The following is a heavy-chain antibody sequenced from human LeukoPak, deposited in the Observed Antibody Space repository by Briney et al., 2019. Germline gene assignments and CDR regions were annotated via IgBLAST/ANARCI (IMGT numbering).Heavy chain of an antibody. Sequence: SVKVSCKASGGTFSSYAISWVRQAPGQGLEWMGGIIPIFGTANYAQKFQGRVTITADESTSTAYMELSSLRSEDTAVYYCARVFKGSWELLPNWFDPWGQGTLVTVSS. CDR2: IIPIFGTA. CDR3: ARVFKGSWELLPNWFDP. D-gene: IGHD1-26*01. CDR1: GGTFSSYA. J-gene: IGHJ5*02. V-gene: IGHV1-69*13.